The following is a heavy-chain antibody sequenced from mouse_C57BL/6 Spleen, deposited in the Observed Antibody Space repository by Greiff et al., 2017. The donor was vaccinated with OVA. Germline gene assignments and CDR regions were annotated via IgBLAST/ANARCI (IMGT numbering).Heavy chain of an antibody. J-gene: IGHJ3*01. V-gene: IGHV5-9*01. CDR2: ISGGGGNT. Sequence: EVQGVESGGGLVKPGGSLILSCAASGFTFSSSTMSWVRQTPEKRLEWVATISGGGGNTYYPDSVKGRFTISRDNAKNTLYLQMCSLRSEDRALYYCARRGYSNYGGFAYWGQGTLVTVSA. CDR3: ARRGYSNYGGFAY. D-gene: IGHD2-5*01. CDR1: GFTFSSST.